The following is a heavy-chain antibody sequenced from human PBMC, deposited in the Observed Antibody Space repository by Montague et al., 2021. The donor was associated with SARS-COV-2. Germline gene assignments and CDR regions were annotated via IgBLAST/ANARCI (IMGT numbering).Heavy chain of an antibody. Sequence: ALSLTCTVSGGSISSGSYYWIWIRQHPGKGLEWIGYIYYSGSSYYNPSLKSRVTISVDTSKNQFSLRLSSVAAADTAVYYCARARTSLIVVVNEFDYWGQGTLVTVSS. J-gene: IGHJ4*02. D-gene: IGHD2-21*01. V-gene: IGHV4-31*03. CDR2: IYYSGSS. CDR3: ARARTSLIVVVNEFDY. CDR1: GGSISSGSYY.